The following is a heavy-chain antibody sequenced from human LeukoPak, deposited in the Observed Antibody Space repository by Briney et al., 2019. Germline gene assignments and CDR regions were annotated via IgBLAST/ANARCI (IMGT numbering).Heavy chain of an antibody. CDR2: IYYSGST. J-gene: IGHJ5*02. Sequence: SETLSLTCTVSGGSISSYYWSWIRQPPGKGLEWIGYIYYSGSTNYNPSLRSRVTISVDTSKNQFSLKLSSVTAADTAVYYCARDSVGDFWSGYSNWFDPWGQGTLVTVSS. D-gene: IGHD3-3*01. CDR3: ARDSVGDFWSGYSNWFDP. CDR1: GGSISSYY. V-gene: IGHV4-59*01.